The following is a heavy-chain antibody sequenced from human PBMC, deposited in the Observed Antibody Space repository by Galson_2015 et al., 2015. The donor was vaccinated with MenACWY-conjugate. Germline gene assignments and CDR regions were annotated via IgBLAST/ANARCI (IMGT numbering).Heavy chain of an antibody. Sequence: SVKVSCKASGYPFTAYFIHWVRQAPGQGLQWMGWIDPKSGGANHAQNFQVRVTMTRDTSISTAYMDLSSLRSDDTAVYYCTRDRHPPSAPFDYWGQGTLVTVSS. CDR2: IDPKSGGA. J-gene: IGHJ4*02. V-gene: IGHV1-2*02. D-gene: IGHD2-2*01. CDR1: GYPFTAYF. CDR3: TRDRHPPSAPFDY.